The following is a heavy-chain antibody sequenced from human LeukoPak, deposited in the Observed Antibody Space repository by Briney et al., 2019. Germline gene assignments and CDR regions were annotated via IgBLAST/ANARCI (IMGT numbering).Heavy chain of an antibody. Sequence: ASVKVSCKASGYTFTAYYMHWVRQAPGQGLEWMGWINPNSGATNYAQKFQGRVTMTRGTSISTAYMELSRLRSDDTAVYYCARPDTTMAHDAFDIWGQGTMVTVSS. CDR1: GYTFTAYY. CDR2: INPNSGAT. V-gene: IGHV1-2*02. D-gene: IGHD5-18*01. J-gene: IGHJ3*02. CDR3: ARPDTTMAHDAFDI.